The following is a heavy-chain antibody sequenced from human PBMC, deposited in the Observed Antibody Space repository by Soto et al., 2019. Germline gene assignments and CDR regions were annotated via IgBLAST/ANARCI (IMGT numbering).Heavy chain of an antibody. CDR3: ARDKGASSSWYYFDY. V-gene: IGHV4-4*02. J-gene: IGHJ4*02. CDR1: GGSISSSNW. CDR2: IYHSGST. D-gene: IGHD6-13*01. Sequence: QVQLQESGPGLVKPSGTLSLTCAVSGGSISSSNWWSWVRQPPGKGLEWIGEIYHSGSTNYNPSLKSRVTISVAKSKNQFSLKRSSVTAADTAVYYCARDKGASSSWYYFDYWGQGTLVTVSS.